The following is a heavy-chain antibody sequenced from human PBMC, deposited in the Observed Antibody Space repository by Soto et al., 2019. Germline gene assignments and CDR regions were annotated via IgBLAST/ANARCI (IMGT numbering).Heavy chain of an antibody. CDR3: AREGRVTTSRAVIRSGMDV. CDR1: GGTFSSYA. J-gene: IGHJ6*02. V-gene: IGHV1-69*06. CDR2: LIPIFGTT. Sequence: QMQLVQSGAAVKKPGSSVKVSCKASGGTFSSYAISWVRQAPGQGLEWLGELIPIFGTTNYAQNFQGRVTLAADKSTSTGYMELSSLGSEDTAAYYCAREGRVTTSRAVIRSGMDVWGQVTTVTVSS. D-gene: IGHD3-10*01.